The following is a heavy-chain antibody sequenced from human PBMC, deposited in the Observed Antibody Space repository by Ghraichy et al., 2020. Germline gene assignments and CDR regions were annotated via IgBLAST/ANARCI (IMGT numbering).Heavy chain of an antibody. Sequence: SETLSLTCTVSGGSISSYYWSWIRQPPGKGLEWIGYIYYSGSTNYNPSLKSRVTISVDTSTNQFSLKLSSVTAADTAVYYCATYNYDFWGGYPDDYFDFWGQGTLVTVSP. D-gene: IGHD3-3*01. CDR2: IYYSGST. CDR3: ATYNYDFWGGYPDDYFDF. J-gene: IGHJ4*02. CDR1: GGSISSYY. V-gene: IGHV4-59*01.